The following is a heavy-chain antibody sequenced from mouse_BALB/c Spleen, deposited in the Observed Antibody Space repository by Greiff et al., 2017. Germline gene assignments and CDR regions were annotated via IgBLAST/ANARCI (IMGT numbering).Heavy chain of an antibody. Sequence: VQLQQSGTVLARPGASVKMSCKASGYSFTSYWMHWVKQRPGQGLEWSGAIYPGNSDTSYNQKFKGKAKLTAVTSASTAYMELSSLTNEDSAVYSCTRYYYGNYGAMDYWGQGTSVTVSS. J-gene: IGHJ4*01. CDR2: IYPGNSDT. V-gene: IGHV1-5*01. CDR3: TRYYYGNYGAMDY. D-gene: IGHD2-1*01. CDR1: GYSFTSYW.